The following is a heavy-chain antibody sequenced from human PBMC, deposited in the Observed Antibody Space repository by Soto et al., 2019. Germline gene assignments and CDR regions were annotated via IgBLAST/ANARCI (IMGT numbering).Heavy chain of an antibody. V-gene: IGHV4-39*01. CDR3: ARHQAYSGYERTDAFDI. CDR1: GGSISSSSYY. D-gene: IGHD5-12*01. CDR2: IYYSGST. J-gene: IGHJ3*02. Sequence: SETLSLTCTVSGGSISSSSYYWGWIRQPPGKGLEWIGSIYYSGSTYYNPSLKSRVTISVDTSKNQFSLKLSSVTAADTAVYYCARHQAYSGYERTDAFDIWGQGTMVTVSS.